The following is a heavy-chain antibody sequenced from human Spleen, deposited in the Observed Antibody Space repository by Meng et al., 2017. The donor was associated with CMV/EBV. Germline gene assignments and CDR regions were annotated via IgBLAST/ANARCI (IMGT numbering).Heavy chain of an antibody. Sequence: GESLKISCAASGFTFSDYYMSWIRQAPGKGLEWLSYISGSDNSIYDADSVKGRFTISRDNAQNSLYLQMNRLTEEDTAVYYCARTLWPYDAFDIWGRGTMVTVS. J-gene: IGHJ3*02. CDR3: ARTLWPYDAFDI. V-gene: IGHV3-11*01. CDR2: ISGSDNSI. CDR1: GFTFSDYY. D-gene: IGHD5-18*01.